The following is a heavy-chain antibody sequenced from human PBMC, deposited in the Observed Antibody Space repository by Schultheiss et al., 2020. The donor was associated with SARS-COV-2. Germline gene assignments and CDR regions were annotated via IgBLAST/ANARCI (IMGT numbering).Heavy chain of an antibody. D-gene: IGHD2-15*01. V-gene: IGHV1-18*01. CDR3: ARVAHSFYYYMDV. CDR2: ISPYNGDT. Sequence: ASVKVSCKASGYTFTSFTSHAISWVRQAPGQGLEWMGWISPYNGDTKYLQKFQGRVTMTTDTSTGTAYMDLRSLRSDDTAIYYCARVAHSFYYYMDVWGKGTAVTVSS. CDR1: GYTFTSFTSHA. J-gene: IGHJ6*03.